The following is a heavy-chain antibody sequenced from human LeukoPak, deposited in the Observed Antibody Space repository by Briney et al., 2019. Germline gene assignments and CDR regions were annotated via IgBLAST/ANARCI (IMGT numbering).Heavy chain of an antibody. J-gene: IGHJ4*02. Sequence: PSETLSLTCTVSGGSISSSSYYWGWIRQPPGKGLEWIGSIYYSGSTYYNPSLKSRVTISVDTSKNQFSLKLSSVTAADTAVYYCARRGKVSGDYWGQGTLVTVSS. CDR2: IYYSGST. CDR3: ARRGKVSGDY. D-gene: IGHD2-8*01. V-gene: IGHV4-39*01. CDR1: GGSISSSSYY.